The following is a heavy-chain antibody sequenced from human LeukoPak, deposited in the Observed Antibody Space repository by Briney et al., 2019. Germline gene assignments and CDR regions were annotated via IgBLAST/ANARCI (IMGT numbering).Heavy chain of an antibody. Sequence: PSETLSLTCAVYGGSFSGHYWTWIRQPPGKGLEWIGEINHSGSTNYNPSLKSRVTISVDTSKNQFSLKLSSVTAVDTAVYYCARGRRRYYYDSSGYYRWFDPWGQGTLVTVSS. CDR2: INHSGST. D-gene: IGHD3-22*01. V-gene: IGHV4-34*01. CDR1: GGSFSGHY. CDR3: ARGRRRYYYDSSGYYRWFDP. J-gene: IGHJ5*02.